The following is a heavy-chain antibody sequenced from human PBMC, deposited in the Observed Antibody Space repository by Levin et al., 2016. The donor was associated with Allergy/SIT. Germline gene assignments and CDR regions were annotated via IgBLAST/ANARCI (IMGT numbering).Heavy chain of an antibody. J-gene: IGHJ1*01. CDR1: GFTFSNYA. D-gene: IGHD1-20*01. V-gene: IGHV3-23*01. CDR3: ATLGRVTGTYTLHH. CDR2: IGGSGAPI. Sequence: GGSLRLSCAASGFTFSNYAMSWVRQAPGKGLEWLTTIGGSGAPIYYADSVKGRFTISRDKSQKTVSLQMSSLTAEDTAVYYCATLGRVTGTYTLHHWGQGTLVTVSS.